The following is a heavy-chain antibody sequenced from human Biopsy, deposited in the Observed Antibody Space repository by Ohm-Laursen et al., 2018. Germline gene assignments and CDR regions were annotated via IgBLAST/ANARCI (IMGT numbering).Heavy chain of an antibody. J-gene: IGHJ5*02. CDR3: ARGGFGLDGYNSP. V-gene: IGHV4-59*02. CDR1: GGSVNSYY. CDR2: IYYSGIA. D-gene: IGHD5-24*01. Sequence: SGTLSLTCTVSGGSVNSYYWSWSRQPPGKGLDWIGYIYYSGIAANYNPSLKGRVTISVDTSKHQFSLRLTSATAADTAVYYCARGGFGLDGYNSPWGRGTLVIVSS.